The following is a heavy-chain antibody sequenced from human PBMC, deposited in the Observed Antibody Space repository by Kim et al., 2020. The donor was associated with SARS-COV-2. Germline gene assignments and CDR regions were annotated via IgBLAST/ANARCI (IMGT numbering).Heavy chain of an antibody. CDR1: GFTFSNSA. CDR2: ISGSGGST. Sequence: GGSLRLSCAASGFTFSNSAMNWVRQAPGKGLEWVSAISGSGGSTYYADSVKGRFTISRDNSKNTLYVQMNSLRAEDTAVYYCTKARMTYSSSWYPSWFGPWGQGTLVTVYS. V-gene: IGHV3-23*01. J-gene: IGHJ5*02. CDR3: TKARMTYSSSWYPSWFGP. D-gene: IGHD6-13*01.